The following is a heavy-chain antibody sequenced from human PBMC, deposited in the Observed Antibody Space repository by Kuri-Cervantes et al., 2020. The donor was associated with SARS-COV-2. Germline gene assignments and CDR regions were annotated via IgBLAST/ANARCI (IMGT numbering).Heavy chain of an antibody. CDR2: INPXXGGT. Sequence: ASVKVXXXASGYTXXGYYMPWVRQAPGXGLEWMGWINPXXGGTNYAQXXXGRVXXTRDTXIXTXYVEXXXLRSDXTAGXXCARXXTTXXTARFDYWGQGTLVTVSS. CDR1: GYTXXGYY. CDR3: ARXXTTXXTARFDY. D-gene: IGHD6-6*01. J-gene: IGHJ4*02. V-gene: IGHV1-2*02.